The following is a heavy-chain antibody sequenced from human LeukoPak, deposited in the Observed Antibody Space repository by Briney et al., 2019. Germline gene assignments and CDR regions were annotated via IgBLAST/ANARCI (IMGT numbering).Heavy chain of an antibody. J-gene: IGHJ4*02. Sequence: SETLSLTCAVYGGSFSGYYWSWIRQPPGKGLEWIGEINHRGSTSYNPSLKSRVTISVDTSKNQFSLKLSSVTAADTAVYYCARAVGYCSGGSCSLDYWGQGTLVTVSS. D-gene: IGHD2-15*01. CDR3: ARAVGYCSGGSCSLDY. V-gene: IGHV4-34*01. CDR2: INHRGST. CDR1: GGSFSGYY.